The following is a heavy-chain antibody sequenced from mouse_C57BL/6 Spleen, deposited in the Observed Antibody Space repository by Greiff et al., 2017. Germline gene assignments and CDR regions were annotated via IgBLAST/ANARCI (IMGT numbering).Heavy chain of an antibody. CDR1: GFTFSSYA. D-gene: IGHD1-1*01. J-gene: IGHJ2*01. V-gene: IGHV5-4*03. CDR2: ISDGGSYT. Sequence: EVKVVESGGGLVKPGGSLKLSCAASGFTFSSYAMSWVRQTPEKRLEWVATISDGGSYTYYPDNVKGRFTISRDNAKNNLYLQMSHLKSEDTAMYYCARVLLRYLFDYWVQGTTLTVSS. CDR3: ARVLLRYLFDY.